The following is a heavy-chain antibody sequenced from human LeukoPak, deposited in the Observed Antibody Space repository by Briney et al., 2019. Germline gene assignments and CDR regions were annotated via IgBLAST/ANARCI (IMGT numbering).Heavy chain of an antibody. J-gene: IGHJ5*02. CDR1: GGSVSSGSYY. Sequence: SETLSLTCTVSGGSVSSGSYYWSWIRQPPGKGLEWIGYIYYSGSTNYNPSLKSRVTISVDTSKNQFSLKLSSVTAADTAVYYCARLWLLKNWFDPWGQGTLVTVSS. V-gene: IGHV4-61*01. D-gene: IGHD2-15*01. CDR3: ARLWLLKNWFDP. CDR2: IYYSGST.